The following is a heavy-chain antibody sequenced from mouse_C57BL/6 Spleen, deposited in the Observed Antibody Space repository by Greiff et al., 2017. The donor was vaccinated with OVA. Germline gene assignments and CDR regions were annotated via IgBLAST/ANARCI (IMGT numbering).Heavy chain of an antibody. D-gene: IGHD1-1*01. CDR2: IYPRSGNT. CDR1: GYTFTSYG. V-gene: IGHV1-81*01. CDR3: ARKESPITTVVEGDD. J-gene: IGHJ2*01. Sequence: QVQLQQSGAELARPGASVKLSCKASGYTFTSYGISWVKQRTGQGLEWIGEIYPRSGNTYYNEKFKGKATLTADKSSSTAYMELRSLTSEDSAVYFCARKESPITTVVEGDDWGQGTTLTVSS.